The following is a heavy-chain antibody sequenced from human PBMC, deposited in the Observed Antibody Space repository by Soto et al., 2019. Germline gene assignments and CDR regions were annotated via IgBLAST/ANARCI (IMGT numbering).Heavy chain of an antibody. D-gene: IGHD2-15*01. J-gene: IGHJ6*02. Sequence: ASVKVSCKASGYTFTGYYMHWVRRAPGQGLEWMGWITPNSGGPNYAQKFQGRGTMTRDTSIGTAYMELSRMRSDKTDVDCWARDGGGLGYCSGGSCLGLYYGRDVWGQGTKVTVAS. CDR1: GYTFTGYY. V-gene: IGHV1-2*02. CDR2: ITPNSGGP. CDR3: ARDGGGLGYCSGGSCLGLYYGRDV.